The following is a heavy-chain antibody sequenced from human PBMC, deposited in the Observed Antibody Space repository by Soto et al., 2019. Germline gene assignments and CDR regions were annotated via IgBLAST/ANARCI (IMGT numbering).Heavy chain of an antibody. CDR2: SRDKAQGYST. J-gene: IGHJ6*02. V-gene: IGHV3-72*01. Sequence: GGSLRLSCAGSGFTLSDHYIDWVRQAPGKGLEWVGRSRDKAQGYSTAYAASVKGRFTTSRDESKNSVYLQMNSLKTEDTAVYYCARDHSVSTPLDGIYLWGPGTTVTVSS. CDR3: ARDHSVSTPLDGIYL. D-gene: IGHD3-3*02. CDR1: GFTLSDHY.